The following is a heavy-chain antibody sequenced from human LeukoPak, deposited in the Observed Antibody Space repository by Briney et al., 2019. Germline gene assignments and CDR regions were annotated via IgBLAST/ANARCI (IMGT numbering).Heavy chain of an antibody. CDR2: ISGSGGST. CDR1: GFTFSSYA. V-gene: IGHV3-23*01. D-gene: IGHD3-22*01. CDR3: AKDYYYDSSGYYPYFDY. J-gene: IGHJ4*02. Sequence: GSLRLSCAASGFTFSSYAMSWVRQAPGKGLEWVSAISGSGGSTYYADSVKGRFTISRDNSKNTLYLQMDSLRAEDTAVYYCAKDYYYDSSGYYPYFDYWGQGTLVTVSS.